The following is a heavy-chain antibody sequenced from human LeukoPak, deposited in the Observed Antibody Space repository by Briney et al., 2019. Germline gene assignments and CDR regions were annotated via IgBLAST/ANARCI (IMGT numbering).Heavy chain of an antibody. CDR3: AKDRGNYYNAPRFDP. V-gene: IGHV3-23*01. Sequence: PGGPLRLSCAASGFTFSSYAMTWVRQAPGMGLEWVSGISGSGGSTSYADTVKGRFTISRDNSKNTVYLQMNSLRAEDTAVYYCAKDRGNYYNAPRFDPWGQGTLVTVSS. D-gene: IGHD3-10*01. CDR2: ISGSGGST. CDR1: GFTFSSYA. J-gene: IGHJ5*02.